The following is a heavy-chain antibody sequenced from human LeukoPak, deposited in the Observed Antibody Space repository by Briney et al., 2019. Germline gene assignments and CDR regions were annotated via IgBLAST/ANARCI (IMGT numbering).Heavy chain of an antibody. Sequence: GASVKVSCKASGYTFTHYYIHWVRQGPGQGLEWMGWINPNSGGTNYAQKFQGRVTMTRGTSISTAYMELSSLRSDDTAVYYCARALPMFRGLTSWDYWGQGTLVIVSS. V-gene: IGHV1-2*02. CDR1: GYTFTHYY. CDR3: ARALPMFRGLTSWDY. J-gene: IGHJ4*02. CDR2: INPNSGGT. D-gene: IGHD3-10*01.